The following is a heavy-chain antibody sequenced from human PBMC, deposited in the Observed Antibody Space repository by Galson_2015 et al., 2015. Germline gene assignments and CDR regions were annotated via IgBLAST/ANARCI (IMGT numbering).Heavy chain of an antibody. J-gene: IGHJ4*02. CDR1: GCGFPHYW. CDR3: SRQAGDGDYGDF. CDR2: IYPGDSDT. V-gene: IGHV5-51*01. D-gene: IGHD4-17*01. Sequence: QSGAEVSEPGESLLFSCRASGCGFPHYWSAWGRQLPGRGLECMGRIYPGDSDTRYSPSVQGPVTISADKSIRTAYLQWSSLEASDTAIYYCSRQAGDGDYGDFWGQGTLVTVSS.